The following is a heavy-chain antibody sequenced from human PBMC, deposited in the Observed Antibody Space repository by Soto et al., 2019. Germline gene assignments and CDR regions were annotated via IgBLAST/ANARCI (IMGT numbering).Heavy chain of an antibody. V-gene: IGHV4-31*03. J-gene: IGHJ3*02. CDR2: IYYSGST. CDR1: GGSISSGGYY. D-gene: IGHD3-9*01. CDR3: ARGPAVYDILTGYSQGDAFDI. Sequence: QVQLQESGPGLVKPSQTLSLTCTVSGGSISSGGYYWSWIRQHPGKGLEWIGYIYYSGSTYYNPSLKSRVTISVDTSKNQFSLKLSSVTAADTAVYYCARGPAVYDILTGYSQGDAFDIWGQGTMVTVSS.